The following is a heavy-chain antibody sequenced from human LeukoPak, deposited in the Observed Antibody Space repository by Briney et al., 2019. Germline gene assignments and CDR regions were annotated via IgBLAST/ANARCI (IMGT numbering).Heavy chain of an antibody. D-gene: IGHD6-19*01. CDR3: ARGTPEWLVTYDY. Sequence: GGSLRLSCAASGFTFDDYAMHWVRQAPGKGLEWVSGISWNSGSIGYADSVKGRFTISRDNAKNSLYLQMNSLRAEDTAVYYCARGTPEWLVTYDYWGQGTLVTVSS. V-gene: IGHV3-9*01. CDR2: ISWNSGSI. CDR1: GFTFDDYA. J-gene: IGHJ4*02.